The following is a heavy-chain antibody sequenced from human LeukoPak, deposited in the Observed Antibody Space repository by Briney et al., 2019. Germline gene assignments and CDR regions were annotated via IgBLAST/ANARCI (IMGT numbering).Heavy chain of an antibody. V-gene: IGHV4-38-2*02. CDR2: IYHSGST. Sequence: SETLSLTCTVSGYSISSGYYWGWIRQPPGKGLEWIGSIYHSGSTYYNPSLKSRVTISVDTSKNQFSLQLSSVTAADTAIYYCTREYGFMTTVFHAFDIWGQGTMVTVSS. J-gene: IGHJ3*02. D-gene: IGHD4-17*01. CDR1: GYSISSGYY. CDR3: TREYGFMTTVFHAFDI.